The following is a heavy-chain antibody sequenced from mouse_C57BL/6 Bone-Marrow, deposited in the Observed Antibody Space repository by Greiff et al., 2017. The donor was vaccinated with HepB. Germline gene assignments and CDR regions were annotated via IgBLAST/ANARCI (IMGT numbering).Heavy chain of an antibody. Sequence: EVKVVESGGGLVQPGGSMKLSCAASGFTFSDAWMDWVRQSPEKGLEWVAEIRNKANNHATYYAESVKGRFTISRDDSKSSVYLQMNSLRAEDTGIYYCTRDRDGNYGFDYWGQGTTLTVSS. D-gene: IGHD2-1*01. V-gene: IGHV6-6*01. CDR2: IRNKANNHAT. J-gene: IGHJ2*01. CDR3: TRDRDGNYGFDY. CDR1: GFTFSDAW.